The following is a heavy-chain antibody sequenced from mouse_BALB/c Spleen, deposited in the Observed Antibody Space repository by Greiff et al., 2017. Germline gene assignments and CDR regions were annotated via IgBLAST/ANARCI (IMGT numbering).Heavy chain of an antibody. Sequence: EVKVEESGPGLVKPSQSLSLTCTVTGYSITSDYAWNWIRQFPGNKLEWMGYISYSGSTSYNPSLKSRISITRDTSKNQFFLQLNSVTTEDTATYYCAIYGNYGFDYWGQGTTLTVSS. J-gene: IGHJ2*01. V-gene: IGHV3-2*02. D-gene: IGHD2-1*01. CDR2: ISYSGST. CDR3: AIYGNYGFDY. CDR1: GYSITSDYA.